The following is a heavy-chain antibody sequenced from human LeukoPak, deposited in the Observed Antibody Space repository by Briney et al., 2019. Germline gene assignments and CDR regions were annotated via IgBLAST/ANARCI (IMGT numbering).Heavy chain of an antibody. D-gene: IGHD6-13*01. J-gene: IGHJ5*02. CDR2: INPNSGGT. CDR3: ARDGTAAAGRFDP. Sequence: ASVKVSCKASGYTFTGYYMHWVRQAPGQGPEWMGWINPNSGGTNYAQKFQGRVTMTRDTSVSTAYMELSRLRSDDTAVYYCARDGTAAAGRFDPWGQGTLVTVSS. CDR1: GYTFTGYY. V-gene: IGHV1-2*02.